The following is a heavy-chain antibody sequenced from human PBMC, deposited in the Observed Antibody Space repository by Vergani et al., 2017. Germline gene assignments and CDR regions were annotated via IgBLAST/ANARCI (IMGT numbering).Heavy chain of an antibody. CDR1: GGTFSSYA. CDR2: IIPILGIA. Sequence: QVQLVQSGAEVKKPGSSVKVSCKASGGTFSSYAISWVRQAPGPGLEWMGRIIPILGIANDAQKLQGRVTITAEKAPSTAYMELSSLRSEDTAGYYCARNRSGRAAHPVVILYFDLWGRGTLVTVSS. J-gene: IGHJ2*01. D-gene: IGHD6-6*01. V-gene: IGHV1-69*04. CDR3: ARNRSGRAAHPVVILYFDL.